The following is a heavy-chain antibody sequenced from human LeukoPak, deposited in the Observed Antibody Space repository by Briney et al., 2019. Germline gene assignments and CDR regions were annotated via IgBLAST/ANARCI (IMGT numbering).Heavy chain of an antibody. J-gene: IGHJ5*02. D-gene: IGHD1-26*01. CDR2: IHSSGYT. CDR3: TKRQGPTSGSYDYFDP. V-gene: IGHV4-4*09. CDR1: GGSISGNY. Sequence: SETLSLTCTVSGGSISGNYWSWIRQPPGQGLEWIAYIHSSGYTNYNPSLKSRITISVDTSNNQFSLKVTSVTAADTAMYYCTKRQGPTSGSYDYFDPWGREPWSPSRQ.